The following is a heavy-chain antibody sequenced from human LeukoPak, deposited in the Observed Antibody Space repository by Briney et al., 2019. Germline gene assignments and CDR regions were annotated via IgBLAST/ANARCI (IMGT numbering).Heavy chain of an antibody. CDR2: ITGSGGNT. CDR3: AKAASSSWLSYYYGMDV. CDR1: GFTFSSYA. Sequence: PGGSLRLSCAASGFTFSSYAMSWVRQAPGKGLEWVSVITGSGGNTYYADSVKGRFTISKDNSKNTVYLQMSSLRVDDTAVYYCAKAASSSWLSYYYGMDVWGQGTTVTVSS. V-gene: IGHV3-23*01. J-gene: IGHJ6*02. D-gene: IGHD6-13*01.